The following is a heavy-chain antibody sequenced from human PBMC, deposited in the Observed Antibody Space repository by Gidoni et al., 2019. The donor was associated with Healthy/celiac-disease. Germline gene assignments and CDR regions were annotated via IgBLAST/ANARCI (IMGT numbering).Heavy chain of an antibody. V-gene: IGHV4-31*03. J-gene: IGHJ4*02. CDR1: GGSISSGGSY. D-gene: IGHD3-10*01. CDR2: IYYSGST. CDR3: ARGWVVPGSLPPYYFDY. Sequence: QVQLQESGPGLVKPSQPLSLTCTVSGGSISSGGSYWSWIRQHPGKGLEWIGYIYYSGSTYYNPSLKSRVTISVDTSKNQFSLKLSSVTAADTAVYYCARGWVVPGSLPPYYFDYWGQGTLVTVSS.